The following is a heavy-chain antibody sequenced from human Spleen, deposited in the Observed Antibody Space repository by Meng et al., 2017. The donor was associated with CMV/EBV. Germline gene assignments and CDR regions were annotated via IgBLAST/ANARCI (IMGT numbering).Heavy chain of an antibody. Sequence: GGSLRLSCAASGFTFSSYGMYWVRQAPGKGLEWVANIKQDGSEKYYVDSVKGRFTISRDNARKSLYLQMNSLRPEDTAVYYCARDKVDYYGSGSSGMDVWGQGTTVTVSS. D-gene: IGHD3-10*01. CDR1: GFTFSSYG. CDR3: ARDKVDYYGSGSSGMDV. CDR2: IKQDGSEK. V-gene: IGHV3-7*01. J-gene: IGHJ6*02.